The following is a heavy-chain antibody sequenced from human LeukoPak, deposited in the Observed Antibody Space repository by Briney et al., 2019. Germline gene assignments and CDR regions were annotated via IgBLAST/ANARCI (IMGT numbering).Heavy chain of an antibody. V-gene: IGHV4-38-2*01. Sequence: SETLSLTCAVSGYSISSGYYWGWIRQPPGKGLEWIGSIYHSGSTYYNPSLKSRVTISVDTSKNQSSLKLSSVTAADTAVYYCARFYRGGSYSDYWGQGTLVTVSS. J-gene: IGHJ4*02. CDR1: GYSISSGYY. D-gene: IGHD2-21*01. CDR3: ARFYRGGSYSDY. CDR2: IYHSGST.